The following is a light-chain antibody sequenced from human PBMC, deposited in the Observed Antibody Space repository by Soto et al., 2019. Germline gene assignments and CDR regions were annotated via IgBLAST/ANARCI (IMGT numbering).Light chain of an antibody. CDR2: DVS. V-gene: IGLV2-14*01. CDR1: SSDVVCYKY. CDR3: SSYTGSSSVV. J-gene: IGLJ2*01. Sequence: QSALTQPASVSGSPGQSITISCTGTSSDVVCYKYVSWYQQHPGKAPKLMIYDVSNRPSGVSNRFSGYKSGNTASLTISGLQAEDEADYYCSSYTGSSSVVFGGGTKLTVL.